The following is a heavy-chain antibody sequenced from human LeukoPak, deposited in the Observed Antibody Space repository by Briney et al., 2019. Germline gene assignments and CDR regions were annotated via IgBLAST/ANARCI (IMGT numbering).Heavy chain of an antibody. CDR2: IYYSGST. V-gene: IGHV4-39*07. D-gene: IGHD4-17*01. J-gene: IGHJ3*02. Sequence: PSETLSLTCTVSGGSISSSTYYWGWIRQPPGKGLEWIATIYYSGSTYYNPSLKSRVTISVDTSKNQFSLKLSSVTAADTAVYYCARPYGDYDAFDIWGQGTMVTVSS. CDR1: GGSISSSTYY. CDR3: ARPYGDYDAFDI.